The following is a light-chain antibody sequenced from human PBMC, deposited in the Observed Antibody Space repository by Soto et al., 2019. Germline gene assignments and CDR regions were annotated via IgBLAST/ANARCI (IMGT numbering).Light chain of an antibody. CDR3: QQSSNWQGT. J-gene: IGKJ1*01. CDR1: QSVSTY. CDR2: DAS. Sequence: EIVLTQSPATLSLSPGERATLSCRASQSVSTYLAWYQQTPGRPPRLLIYDASKRAPGIPARFSGSGSGTYFTLTVSSLEPEDFAVYYCQQSSNWQGTFGRGTRVDIK. V-gene: IGKV3-11*01.